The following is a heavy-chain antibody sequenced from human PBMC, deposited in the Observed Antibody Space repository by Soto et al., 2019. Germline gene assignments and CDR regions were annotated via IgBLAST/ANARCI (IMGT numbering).Heavy chain of an antibody. CDR3: AKGHGSSSWYYFDY. CDR2: ISYDGSNK. D-gene: IGHD6-13*01. J-gene: IGHJ4*02. V-gene: IGHV3-30*18. CDR1: GFTFSSYG. Sequence: QVQLVESGGGVVQPGRSLRLSCAASGFTFSSYGMHWVRQAPGKGLEWVAVISYDGSNKYYADSVKGRFTISRDNSKNTLYLQMNSLRAEDTAVYYCAKGHGSSSWYYFDYWGQGTLVTVSS.